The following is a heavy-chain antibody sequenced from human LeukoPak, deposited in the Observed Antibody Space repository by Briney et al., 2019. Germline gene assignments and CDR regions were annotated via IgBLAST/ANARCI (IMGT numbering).Heavy chain of an antibody. V-gene: IGHV3-7*01. Sequence: PGGSLRLSCAASGFTFSSYWMSWVRQTPGKGLEWVAYIKQDGSEKYYVDSVKGRFSISRDNAQDSLYLQMNSLRAEDTAVYYCARGRNYYGISGYLPTGYWGQGTLVTVSS. J-gene: IGHJ4*02. CDR3: ARGRNYYGISGYLPTGY. D-gene: IGHD3-22*01. CDR2: IKQDGSEK. CDR1: GFTFSSYW.